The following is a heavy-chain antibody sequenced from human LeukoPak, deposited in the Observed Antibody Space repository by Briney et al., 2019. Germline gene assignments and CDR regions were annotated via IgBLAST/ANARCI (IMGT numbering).Heavy chain of an antibody. CDR2: IKQDGSET. CDR3: ARFDYGDVDY. D-gene: IGHD4-17*01. V-gene: IGHV3-7*03. J-gene: IGHJ4*02. Sequence: PGGSLSLSCAASGFSFSGYWMTWVRQAPGRGLEWVANIKQDGSETSYVTSVRGRFTISRDNAKNSLYLQMNNLRVEDTAVYFCARFDYGDVDYWGQGTLVTVSS. CDR1: GFSFSGYW.